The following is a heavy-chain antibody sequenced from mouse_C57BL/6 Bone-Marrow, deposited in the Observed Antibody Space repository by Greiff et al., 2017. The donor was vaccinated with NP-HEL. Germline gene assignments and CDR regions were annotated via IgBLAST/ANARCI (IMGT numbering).Heavy chain of an antibody. CDR1: GYSITSDY. V-gene: IGHV3-8*01. CDR3: ARSRLWLRRNYYAMDY. D-gene: IGHD2-2*01. J-gene: IGHJ4*01. Sequence: EVHLVESGPGLAKPSQTLSLTCSVTGYSITSDYWNWIRKFPGNNLEYMGYISYSGSTSYNPSLKSRISITRDTSTNQYYLQLNSVSTEDTATYYCARSRLWLRRNYYAMDYGGRGSSGTVSS. CDR2: ISYSGST.